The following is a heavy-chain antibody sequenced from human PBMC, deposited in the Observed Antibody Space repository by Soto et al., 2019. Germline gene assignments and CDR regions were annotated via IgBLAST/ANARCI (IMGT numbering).Heavy chain of an antibody. CDR1: GYSINGDYY. D-gene: IGHD3-10*01. V-gene: IGHV4-38-2*01. CDR3: AKKGYYPSGKINLFDS. J-gene: IGHJ4*02. Sequence: SETLSLTCAVSGYSINGDYYWGWIRQPPGKGLEWIGSVDHSGRTYYSPSLRSRLTIFIDTSKNQFSLRLTSVTAADTAMYFCAKKGYYPSGKINLFDSWGPGTLVTVSS. CDR2: VDHSGRT.